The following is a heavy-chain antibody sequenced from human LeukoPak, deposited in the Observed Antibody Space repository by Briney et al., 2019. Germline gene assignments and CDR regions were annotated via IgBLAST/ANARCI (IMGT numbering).Heavy chain of an antibody. Sequence: ASVKVSCKASGYTFTSYGISWVRQAPGQGLEWMGWISAYNGNTNYAQKLQGRVTMTTDTSTSTAYMELRSLRSDDTAVYYCARTKGYFGGGNWFDPWGQGTLVTVSS. CDR3: ARTKGYFGGGNWFDP. J-gene: IGHJ5*02. D-gene: IGHD3-16*01. V-gene: IGHV1-18*01. CDR1: GYTFTSYG. CDR2: ISAYNGNT.